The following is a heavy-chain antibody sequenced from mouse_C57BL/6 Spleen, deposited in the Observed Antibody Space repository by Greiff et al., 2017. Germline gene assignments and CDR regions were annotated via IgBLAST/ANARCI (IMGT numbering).Heavy chain of an antibody. CDR1: GFTFSNYW. Sequence: EVKLMESGGGLVQPGGSMKLSCVASGFTFSNYWMNWVRQSPEKGLEWVAQIRLKSDNYATHYAESVKGRFTISRDDSKSSVYLQMNNLRAEDTGIYYCTVTTEWYFDVWGTGTTVTVSS. D-gene: IGHD2-13*01. CDR3: TVTTEWYFDV. V-gene: IGHV6-3*01. CDR2: IRLKSDNYAT. J-gene: IGHJ1*03.